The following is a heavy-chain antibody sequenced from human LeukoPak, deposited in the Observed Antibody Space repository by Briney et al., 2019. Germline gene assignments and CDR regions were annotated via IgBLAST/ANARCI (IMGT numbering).Heavy chain of an antibody. CDR3: ATERYYYDSSGYYYWFDP. CDR1: GYTLTELS. Sequence: ASVTVSCTVSGYTLTELSMHWVRQAPGKGLEWMGGFDPEDGETIYAQKFQGRVTMTEDTSTDTAYMELSSLRSEDTAVYYCATERYYYDSSGYYYWFDPWGQGTLVTVSS. J-gene: IGHJ5*02. V-gene: IGHV1-24*01. D-gene: IGHD3-22*01. CDR2: FDPEDGET.